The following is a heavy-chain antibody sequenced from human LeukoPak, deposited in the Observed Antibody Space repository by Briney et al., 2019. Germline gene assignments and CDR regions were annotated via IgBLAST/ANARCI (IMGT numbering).Heavy chain of an antibody. CDR3: ARALDPNYYYDSSVFDY. Sequence: SETLSLTCTVSGASISSYHWNWIRQPPGKGLVWIGYIYYSGSTNYYSGSTYYNPSLRSRVTILLDTAKNQFSLKLSSVTAADTAVYYCARALDPNYYYDSSVFDYWGQGTLVTVSS. D-gene: IGHD3-22*01. V-gene: IGHV4-59*01. J-gene: IGHJ4*02. CDR2: IYYSGSTNYYSGST. CDR1: GASISSYH.